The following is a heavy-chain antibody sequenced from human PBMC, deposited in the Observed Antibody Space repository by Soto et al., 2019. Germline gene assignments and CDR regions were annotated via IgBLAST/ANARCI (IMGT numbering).Heavy chain of an antibody. V-gene: IGHV4-34*01. J-gene: IGHJ4*02. CDR3: AREDGSGNALDY. D-gene: IGHD3-10*01. Sequence: SETLSLTCAVYGGSLSGSYWSWIRQPPGTGLEWIGEIHHSGSTYYNPSLKSRVTLSVDTSKNQFSLKLNSVTAADTAVYYCAREDGSGNALDYWGQGTLVTVSS. CDR2: IHHSGST. CDR1: GGSLSGSY.